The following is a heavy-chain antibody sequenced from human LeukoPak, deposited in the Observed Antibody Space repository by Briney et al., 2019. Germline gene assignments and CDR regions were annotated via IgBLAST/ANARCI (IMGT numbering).Heavy chain of an antibody. J-gene: IGHJ4*02. CDR1: GFTFSSYA. V-gene: IGHV3-23*01. D-gene: IGHD3-22*01. CDR3: AEITMIVVVPTHFDY. CDR2: ISGSGGST. Sequence: GGSLRLSCAASGFTFSSYAMSWVRQAPGKGLEWVSAISGSGGSTYYADSVKGRFTISRDNSKNTLYLQMNSLRAEDTAVYYCAEITMIVVVPTHFDYWGQGTLVTVSS.